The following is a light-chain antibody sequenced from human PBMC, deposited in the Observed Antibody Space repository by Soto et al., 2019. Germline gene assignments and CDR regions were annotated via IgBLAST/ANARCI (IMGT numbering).Light chain of an antibody. V-gene: IGKV3-20*01. CDR1: QRVNSSY. J-gene: IGKJ2*01. CDR2: GAS. Sequence: EIVLTQSPDTLYLSPGEGATLSCRASQRVNSSYLAWYQQKPGQAPRLLISGASDRATGVPARVSGSGSGTDFTLTISRLEPEDFAVYYCQQYVISPVTFGQGTKLEIK. CDR3: QQYVISPVT.